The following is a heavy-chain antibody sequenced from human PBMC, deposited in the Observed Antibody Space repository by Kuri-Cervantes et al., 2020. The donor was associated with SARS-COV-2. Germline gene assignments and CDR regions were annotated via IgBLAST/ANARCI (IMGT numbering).Heavy chain of an antibody. D-gene: IGHD1-26*01. Sequence: ASVKVSCKASGYTFTGYYMHWVRQAPGQGLEWMGWINPNSGGTNYAQKFQGWVTMTRDTSISTAYMELRSLRSDDTAVYYCARGGRGSYYREADYWGQGTLVTVSS. CDR1: GYTFTGYY. CDR2: INPNSGGT. CDR3: ARGGRGSYYREADY. J-gene: IGHJ4*02. V-gene: IGHV1-2*04.